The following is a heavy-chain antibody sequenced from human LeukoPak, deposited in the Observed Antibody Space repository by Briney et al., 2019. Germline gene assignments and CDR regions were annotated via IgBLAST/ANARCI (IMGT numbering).Heavy chain of an antibody. CDR1: GGSISSYC. CDR2: IYYSGST. CDR3: AMYSMVRGYFDL. D-gene: IGHD3-10*01. Sequence: SETLSLTCTVSGGSISSYCWSWIRQPPGKGLEWIGYIYYSGSTNYNPSLKSRVTISVDTSKNQFSLKLSSVTAADTAVYYCAMYSMVRGYFDLWGRGTLVTVSS. V-gene: IGHV4-59*01. J-gene: IGHJ2*01.